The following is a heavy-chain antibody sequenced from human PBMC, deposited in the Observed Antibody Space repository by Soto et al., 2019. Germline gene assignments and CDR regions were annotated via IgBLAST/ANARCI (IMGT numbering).Heavy chain of an antibody. V-gene: IGHV1-58*01. CDR3: AAGDSSGYYGG. CDR1: GFMFTSSA. Sequence: SVKVSCKTSGFMFTSSAVQWVRQARGQRLEWIGWITVGTGNTNYAQKFQERVSITRDMSTSTAYMELSNLRSDDTAVYYCAAGDSSGYYGGWGQGTQVTVSS. CDR2: ITVGTGNT. J-gene: IGHJ4*02. D-gene: IGHD3-22*01.